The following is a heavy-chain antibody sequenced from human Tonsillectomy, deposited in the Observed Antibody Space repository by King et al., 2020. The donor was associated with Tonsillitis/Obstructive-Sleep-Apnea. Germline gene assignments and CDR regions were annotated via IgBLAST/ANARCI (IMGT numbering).Heavy chain of an antibody. Sequence: ITLKESGPTLVKPTQTLTLTCTFSGVSLSTSGVGVGWIRQPPGKALEWLALIYLDDDKRYNPSLKSTLTITKDTSKNQVVLTMTNMDPVDTATYYCAHRGGTTVVVAPNFDYWGQGTLVTVSS. CDR2: IYLDDDK. CDR1: GVSLSTSGVG. D-gene: IGHD4-23*01. V-gene: IGHV2-5*02. CDR3: AHRGGTTVVVAPNFDY. J-gene: IGHJ4*02.